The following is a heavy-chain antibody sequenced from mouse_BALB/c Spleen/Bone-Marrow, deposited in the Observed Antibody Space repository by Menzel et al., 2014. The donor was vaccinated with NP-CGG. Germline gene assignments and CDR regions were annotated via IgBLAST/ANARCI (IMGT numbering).Heavy chain of an antibody. CDR3: ARGGISVDY. V-gene: IGHV1-80*01. CDR2: IYPGDGDT. Sequence: QVQLQQPGAELVRPGSSVKISCKASGYAFSVYWMNWVKQRPGQGLEWIGQIYPGDGDTNYNGKFKGRATLTADKSSNTAYMQLRSLTSEDSAVYFCARGGISVDYWGQGTTLTVSS. CDR1: GYAFSVYW. J-gene: IGHJ2*01.